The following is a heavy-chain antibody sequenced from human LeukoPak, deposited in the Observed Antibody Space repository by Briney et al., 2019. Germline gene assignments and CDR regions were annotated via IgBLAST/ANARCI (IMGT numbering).Heavy chain of an antibody. CDR3: ARHYGP. CDR1: GGSFSSYY. Sequence: SETLSLTCAVYGGSFSSYYWSWIRQPPGKGLEWIGSIYYSGSTYYNLSLKSRVTISVDTSKNQFSLKLNSVTATDTAVYYCARHYGPWGQGTLVTVSS. D-gene: IGHD3-16*01. J-gene: IGHJ4*02. CDR2: IYYSGST. V-gene: IGHV4-59*05.